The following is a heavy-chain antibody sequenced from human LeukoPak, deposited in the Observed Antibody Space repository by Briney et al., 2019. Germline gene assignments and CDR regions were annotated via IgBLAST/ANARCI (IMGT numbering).Heavy chain of an antibody. CDR2: IIPIFGTA. J-gene: IGHJ4*02. V-gene: IGHV1-69*13. Sequence: GASVKVSCKASGGTFSSYAISWVRQAPGQGLEWMGGIIPIFGTANYAQKFQGRVTINADESTSTVYMELSSLRAEDTAVYYCAKGPVIRGVTVILKTGEKGALDYWGQGTLVTVSS. CDR3: AKGPVIRGVTVILKTGEKGALDY. D-gene: IGHD3-10*01. CDR1: GGTFSSYA.